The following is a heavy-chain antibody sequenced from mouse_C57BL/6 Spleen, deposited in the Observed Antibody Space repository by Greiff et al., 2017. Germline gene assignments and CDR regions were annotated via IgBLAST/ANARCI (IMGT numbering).Heavy chain of an antibody. CDR2: IDPSDSYT. Sequence: QVQLKQPGAELVRPGTSVKLSCTASGYTFTSYWMHWVKQRPGQGLEWIGVIDPSDSYTNYNQKFKGKATLTVDTSSSTAYMQLSSLTSEDSAVYYCARTYYGSSYWAWFAYWGQGTLVTVSA. D-gene: IGHD1-1*01. CDR1: GYTFTSYW. V-gene: IGHV1-59*01. J-gene: IGHJ3*01. CDR3: ARTYYGSSYWAWFAY.